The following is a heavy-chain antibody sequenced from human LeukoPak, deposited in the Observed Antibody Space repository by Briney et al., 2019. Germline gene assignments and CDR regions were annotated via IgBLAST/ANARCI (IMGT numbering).Heavy chain of an antibody. CDR1: GYTFTSYD. CDR3: ATVPTTTVVNAFDI. J-gene: IGHJ3*02. CDR2: MNPNSGNT. D-gene: IGHD4-23*01. Sequence: ASVNVSCKASGYTFTSYDINWVRQATGQGLEWMGWMNPNSGNTGYAQKFQGRVTMTRNTSISTAYMELSSLRSEDTAVYYCATVPTTTVVNAFDIWGQGTMVTVSS. V-gene: IGHV1-8*01.